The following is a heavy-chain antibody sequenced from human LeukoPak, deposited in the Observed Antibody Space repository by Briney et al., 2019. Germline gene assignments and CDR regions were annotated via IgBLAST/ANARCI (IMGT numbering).Heavy chain of an antibody. D-gene: IGHD3-22*01. J-gene: IGHJ3*02. V-gene: IGHV4-59*01. CDR1: GGSISSYY. Sequence: PSETLSLTCTVSGGSISSYYWSWIRQPPGKGLEWIGYIYYSGSTNYNPSLKSRVTISVDTSKNQFSLKLSSVTAADTAVYYCARGIQYYYDSSGYSEAFDIWGQGTMVTVSS. CDR2: IYYSGST. CDR3: ARGIQYYYDSSGYSEAFDI.